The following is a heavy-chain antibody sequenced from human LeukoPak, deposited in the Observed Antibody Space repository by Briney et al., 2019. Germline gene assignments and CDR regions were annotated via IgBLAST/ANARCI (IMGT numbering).Heavy chain of an antibody. Sequence: ASVKVSCKVSGNTLTEVSMHWVRQAPGKGLQWIGGFDPPNGGKIYAQQLQGRVTMTEDTSTDAGYMELNGLRSEDTAVYYCVAEGCSGGICYPYLDLWGRGSLVIVSS. D-gene: IGHD2-15*01. CDR1: GNTLTEVS. J-gene: IGHJ2*01. CDR3: VAEGCSGGICYPYLDL. V-gene: IGHV1-24*01. CDR2: FDPPNGGK.